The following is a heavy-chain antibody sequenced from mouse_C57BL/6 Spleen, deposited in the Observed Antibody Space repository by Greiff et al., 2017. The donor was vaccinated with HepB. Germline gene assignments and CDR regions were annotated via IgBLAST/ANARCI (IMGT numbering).Heavy chain of an antibody. CDR3: ARRGYGSSFDY. D-gene: IGHD1-1*01. CDR2: IHPNSGST. J-gene: IGHJ2*01. CDR1: GYTFTSYW. V-gene: IGHV1-64*01. Sequence: QVQLKQPGAELVKPGASVKLSCKASGYTFTSYWMHWVKQRPGQGLEWIGMIHPNSGSTNYNEKFKSKATLTVDKSSSTAYMQLSSLTSEDSAVYYCARRGYGSSFDYWGQGTTLTVSS.